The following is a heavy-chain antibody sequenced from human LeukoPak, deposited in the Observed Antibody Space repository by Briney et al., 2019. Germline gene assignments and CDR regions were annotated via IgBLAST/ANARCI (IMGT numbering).Heavy chain of an antibody. D-gene: IGHD5-18*01. CDR3: ARGRERDSYGCVEFDY. CDR1: GYTFTSYG. J-gene: IGHJ4*02. V-gene: IGHV1-18*01. CDR2: ISAYNGNT. Sequence: ASVKVSCKASGYTFTSYGIRWVRQAPGQRLEWMGWISAYNGNTNYAQKLQGRVTMTTDTSTSTAYMELRSLRSDDAAVYYCARGRERDSYGCVEFDYWGQGTLVTVSS.